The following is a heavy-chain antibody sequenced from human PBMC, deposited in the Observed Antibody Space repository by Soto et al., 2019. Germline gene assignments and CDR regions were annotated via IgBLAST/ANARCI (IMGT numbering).Heavy chain of an antibody. CDR3: ALALGPTTGLDY. CDR1: GASTVSHYH. Sequence: PSQTLSLTCSVSGASTVSHYHWTWIRQPPGKGLEWMGYIFNSGTTFYNPSLTSRLSISMDTSGNHFSLELRSVTAADTAVYYCALALGPTTGLDYWGQGTLVTGSS. D-gene: IGHD1-26*01. J-gene: IGHJ4*02. V-gene: IGHV4-31*02. CDR2: IFNSGTT.